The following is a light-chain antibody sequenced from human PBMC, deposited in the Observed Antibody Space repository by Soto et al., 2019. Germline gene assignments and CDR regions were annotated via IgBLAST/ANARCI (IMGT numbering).Light chain of an antibody. J-gene: IGKJ1*01. Sequence: EMAVTQSPATLSVSPGERATLSCRASQSVASNLAWYQQKPGQTPRLLIYAASTRATGIPARFSGSRSGTDFNLTITSLQSEDFAVYYCQQYYHWPRTFGQGTKVEIK. CDR2: AAS. CDR3: QQYYHWPRT. CDR1: QSVASN. V-gene: IGKV3-15*01.